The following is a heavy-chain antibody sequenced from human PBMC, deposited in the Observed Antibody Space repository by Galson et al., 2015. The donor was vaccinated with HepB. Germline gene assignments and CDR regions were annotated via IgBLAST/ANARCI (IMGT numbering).Heavy chain of an antibody. V-gene: IGHV4-31*03. CDR3: ARFTNAQYGVDV. J-gene: IGHJ6*02. Sequence: TLSLTCTVSGGSINGGCYWSWVRQLPGRGLEWIGYILYSGTTQYNPSLKSRVTISADTSKNHLSLKLNSVTAADTAVYYCARFTNAQYGVDVWGQGTTVIVSS. CDR2: ILYSGTT. D-gene: IGHD3-3*01. CDR1: GGSINGGCY.